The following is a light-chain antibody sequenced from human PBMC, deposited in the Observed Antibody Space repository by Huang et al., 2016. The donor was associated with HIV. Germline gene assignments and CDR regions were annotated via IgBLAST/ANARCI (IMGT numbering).Light chain of an antibody. CDR3: QQRSKWPLT. CDR1: QSIGTY. J-gene: IGKJ4*01. Sequence: EIVLTQSPVTLSLSPGDRATLSCRASQSIGTYLAWYQQKSGQGPRLLIYDASNRAAGVPARFSASGSETDFTLTIDSLDPDDFAIYHCQQRSKWPLTFGGGTKVEMK. V-gene: IGKV3-11*01. CDR2: DAS.